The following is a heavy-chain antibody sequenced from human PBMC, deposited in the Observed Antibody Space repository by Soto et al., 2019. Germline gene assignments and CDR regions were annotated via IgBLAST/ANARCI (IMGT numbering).Heavy chain of an antibody. CDR3: AKSIAVAPGWLDP. CDR2: ISDSGDRT. Sequence: GGSLRLSCASSGFTLSMSAVNWVRQAPGKGLEWVSYISDSGDRTYYADSVKGRFTISRDRSKNTVSLQMDSLRAEDTAVYYCAKSIAVAPGWLDPWGQGTVVTVSS. J-gene: IGHJ5*02. V-gene: IGHV3-23*01. CDR1: GFTLSMSA. D-gene: IGHD6-19*01.